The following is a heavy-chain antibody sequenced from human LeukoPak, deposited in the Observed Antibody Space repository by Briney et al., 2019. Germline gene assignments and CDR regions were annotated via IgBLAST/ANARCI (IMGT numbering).Heavy chain of an antibody. Sequence: ASVKVSCKASGGTFSSYAISWVRQAPGQGLEWMGRIIPIFGIAKYAQKFQGRVTITADKSTSTAYMELSSLRSEDTAVYYCARGVGIAAAGSLDPWGQGTLVTVSS. CDR2: IIPIFGIA. CDR1: GGTFSSYA. CDR3: ARGVGIAAAGSLDP. D-gene: IGHD6-13*01. J-gene: IGHJ5*02. V-gene: IGHV1-69*04.